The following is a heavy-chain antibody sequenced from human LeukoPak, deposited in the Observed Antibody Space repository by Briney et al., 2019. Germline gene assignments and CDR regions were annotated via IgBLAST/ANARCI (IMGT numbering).Heavy chain of an antibody. CDR1: GFTFKGYW. CDR3: VRLRYTYGKNFDC. J-gene: IGHJ4*02. V-gene: IGHV3-7*01. CDR2: IQQDGSEK. Sequence: PGGSLRLSCAASGFTFKGYWMSWVRQAPGKGLEWVANIQQDGSEKKYVDSVKGRFTISRDNAKNSLYLQMDSLRAEDTAVYYCVRLRYTYGKNFDCWGRGTLVTVSS. D-gene: IGHD5-18*01.